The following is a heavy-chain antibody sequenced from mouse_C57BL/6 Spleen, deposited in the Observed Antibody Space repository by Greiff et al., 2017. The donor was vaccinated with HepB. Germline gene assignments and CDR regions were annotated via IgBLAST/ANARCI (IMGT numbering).Heavy chain of an antibody. J-gene: IGHJ1*03. CDR3: TSPNWDGEGYFDV. CDR1: RFTFSNYC. V-gene: IGHV6-3*01. D-gene: IGHD4-1*01. CDR2: IRLKSDNYAT. Sequence: LVQPGVSMQLSCVASRFTFSNYCMNWVRQSPEKGLEWVAQIRLKSDNYATHYAESVKGRFTISRDESKSSFYLQMNNLRAEDTGNYYCTSPNWDGEGYFDVWGTGTTVTVSS.